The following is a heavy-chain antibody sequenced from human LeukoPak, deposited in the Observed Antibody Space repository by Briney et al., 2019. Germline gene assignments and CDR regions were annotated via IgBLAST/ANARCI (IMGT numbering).Heavy chain of an antibody. CDR1: GGTSSSYA. Sequence: SVKVSCKASGGTSSSYAISWVRQAPGQGLEWMGGIIPIFSTANYAQKFQGRVTITTDESTSTAYMELSSLRSEDTAVYYCARAREYSSSSLDYWGQGTLVTVSS. V-gene: IGHV1-69*05. CDR2: IIPIFSTA. J-gene: IGHJ4*02. D-gene: IGHD6-6*01. CDR3: ARAREYSSSSLDY.